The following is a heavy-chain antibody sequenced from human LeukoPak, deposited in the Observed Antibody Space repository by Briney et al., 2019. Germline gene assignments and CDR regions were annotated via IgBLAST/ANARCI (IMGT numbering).Heavy chain of an antibody. CDR3: ARGVASTGIGWFDP. D-gene: IGHD6-13*01. Sequence: SETLSLTCTVSGGFISSYSWSWIRQDAGKGLEWIGRIYTSGSTNYNPSLKSRVTMSEDTSKNQFSLNLSSVTAADTAVYYCARGVASTGIGWFDPWGQGTLVTVSS. CDR2: IYTSGST. V-gene: IGHV4-4*07. CDR1: GGFISSYS. J-gene: IGHJ5*02.